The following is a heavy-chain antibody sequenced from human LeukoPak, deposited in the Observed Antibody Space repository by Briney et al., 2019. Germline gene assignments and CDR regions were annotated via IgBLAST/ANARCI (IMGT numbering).Heavy chain of an antibody. Sequence: GGSLRLSCAASGFTFSSYGMHWVRQAPGKGLEWVAFIRYDGSNEQYADSVKGRFSISRDNSKNILYLHVSSLRAEDTAVYYCAKDRCSNGIGCYYYYMDVWGKGTTVTISS. J-gene: IGHJ6*03. D-gene: IGHD2-8*01. V-gene: IGHV3-30*02. CDR3: AKDRCSNGIGCYYYYMDV. CDR1: GFTFSSYG. CDR2: IRYDGSNE.